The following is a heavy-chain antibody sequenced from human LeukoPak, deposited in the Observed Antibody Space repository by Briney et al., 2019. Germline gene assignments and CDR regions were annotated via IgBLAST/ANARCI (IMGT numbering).Heavy chain of an antibody. J-gene: IGHJ3*02. Sequence: ASVKVSCKASGYTFTSYDINWVLQATGQGLEWMGWMNPNSGNTDYAQKFQGRFTITINTSISTAYMELSSLRSEDTAVYYCARDPAPGRDDAYDMWGRGTMVTVSS. D-gene: IGHD1-26*01. CDR3: ARDPAPGRDDAYDM. CDR2: MNPNSGNT. V-gene: IGHV1-8*03. CDR1: GYTFTSYD.